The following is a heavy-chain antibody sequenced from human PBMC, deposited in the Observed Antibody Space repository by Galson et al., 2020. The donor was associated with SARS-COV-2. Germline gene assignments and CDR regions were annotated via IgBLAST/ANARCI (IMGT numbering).Heavy chain of an antibody. V-gene: IGHV4-59*01. CDR3: ARAAPITMVRGVIITDPYYFDY. CDR1: GGSISSYY. CDR2: IYYSGST. D-gene: IGHD3-10*01. Sequence: SETLSLTCTVSGGSISSYYWSWIRQPPGKGLEWIGYIYYSGSTNYNPSLKSRVTITVDTSKNQFSLKLSSVTAADTAVYYCARAAPITMVRGVIITDPYYFDYWGQGTLVTVSS. J-gene: IGHJ4*02.